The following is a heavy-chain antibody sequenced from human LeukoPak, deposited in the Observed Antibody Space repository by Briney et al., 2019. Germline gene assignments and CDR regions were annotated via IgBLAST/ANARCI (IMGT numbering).Heavy chain of an antibody. D-gene: IGHD2-2*01. CDR1: GGSISSYY. CDR2: IYYSGST. J-gene: IGHJ5*01. Sequence: SETLSLTCTVSGGSISSYYWSWIRQPPGKGLEWIGYIYYSGSTNYSPSLKTRLHLSVDTSKNRFSLKLSSVTAADTAVHYCASSPRLTTSWFLFDSWGHGTLVTVSS. CDR3: ASSPRLTTSWFLFDS. V-gene: IGHV4-59*08.